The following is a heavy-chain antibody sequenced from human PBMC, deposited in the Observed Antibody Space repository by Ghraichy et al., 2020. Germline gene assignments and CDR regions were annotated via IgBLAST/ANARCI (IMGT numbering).Heavy chain of an antibody. Sequence: SETLSLTCTVSGGSISSYYWSWIRQPPGKGLEWIGYIYYSGSTNYNPSLKSRVTISVDTSKNQFSLKLSSVTTADTAVYYCATSLAYCGGDCLNTYYYYGMDVWGQGTTVTVSS. CDR3: ATSLAYCGGDCLNTYYYYGMDV. CDR1: GGSISSYY. V-gene: IGHV4-59*01. D-gene: IGHD2-21*02. CDR2: IYYSGST. J-gene: IGHJ6*02.